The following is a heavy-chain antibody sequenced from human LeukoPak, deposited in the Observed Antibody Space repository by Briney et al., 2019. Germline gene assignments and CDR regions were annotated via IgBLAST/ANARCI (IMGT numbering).Heavy chain of an antibody. V-gene: IGHV3-7*01. D-gene: IGHD3-3*01. Sequence: GGSLRLSCAASGFTFSRYRMNWVRQAPGKGLEWVANIKQDGSEKYYVDSVKGRLTISRDNAKNSLFLQMNSLRAEDTAVYYCARDRAWNYFDYWGQGTLVTVSS. CDR2: IKQDGSEK. CDR1: GFTFSRYR. CDR3: ARDRAWNYFDY. J-gene: IGHJ4*02.